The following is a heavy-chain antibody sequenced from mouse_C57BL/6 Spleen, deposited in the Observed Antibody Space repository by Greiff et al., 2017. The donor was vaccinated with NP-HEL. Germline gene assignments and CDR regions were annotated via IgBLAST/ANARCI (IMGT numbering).Heavy chain of an antibody. D-gene: IGHD1-1*01. J-gene: IGHJ3*01. CDR2: IDPEDGDT. Sequence: EVQLQQSGAELVRPGASVKLSCTASGFNIQDYYMHWVKQRPEQGLEWIGRIDPEDGDTEYAPKFQGKATMTADTSSNTAYLQLSSLTSEDTADYYCTTGSLRRGAWFAYWGKGTLVTVSA. CDR3: TTGSLRRGAWFAY. V-gene: IGHV14-1*01. CDR1: GFNIQDYY.